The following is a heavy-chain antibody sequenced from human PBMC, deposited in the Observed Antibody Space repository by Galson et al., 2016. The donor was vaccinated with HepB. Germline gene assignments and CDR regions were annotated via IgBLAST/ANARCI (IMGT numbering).Heavy chain of an antibody. J-gene: IGHJ3*01. V-gene: IGHV3-21*01. D-gene: IGHD4-17*01. CDR2: INGGTNFK. Sequence: SLRLSCAGSGFSLRLFAMTWVRQAPGKGLEWVSSINGGTNFKYYAASVKGRFSISRDNAHDSLFLQMDSLRAEDTAVYYCAGDLWVDSDDYFGEGFDLWGHGTTVSVSS. CDR1: GFSLRLFA. CDR3: AGDLWVDSDDYFGEGFDL.